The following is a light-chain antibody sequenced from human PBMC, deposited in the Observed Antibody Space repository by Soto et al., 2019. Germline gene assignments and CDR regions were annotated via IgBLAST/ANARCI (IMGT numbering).Light chain of an antibody. J-gene: IGKJ1*01. CDR3: QQYNNWPPWT. CDR2: DAS. CDR1: QSVSSN. Sequence: EIVMTQSPATLSVSPGERATLSCRASQSVSSNLAWYQQKPGQAPRLLILDASTRATGIPARFSVSGSGTEFTLTISSLQSEDFAVYYCQQYNNWPPWTFGQGTKVEIK. V-gene: IGKV3-15*01.